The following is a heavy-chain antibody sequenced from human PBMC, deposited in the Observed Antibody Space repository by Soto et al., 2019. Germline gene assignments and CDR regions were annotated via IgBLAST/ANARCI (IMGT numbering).Heavy chain of an antibody. Sequence: EVQLVESGGGLVQPGGSLRLSCAASGFRFSSYSMNWVRQAPGKGLEWISYIISSSDSIYYADSVKGRFTISRDNAKNSLYLQMNSLRAEDTAVYYCARDVPDSIPAAVMDVWGKGTTVTVSS. V-gene: IGHV3-48*01. D-gene: IGHD2-2*01. CDR1: GFRFSSYS. CDR2: IISSSDSI. CDR3: ARDVPDSIPAAVMDV. J-gene: IGHJ6*04.